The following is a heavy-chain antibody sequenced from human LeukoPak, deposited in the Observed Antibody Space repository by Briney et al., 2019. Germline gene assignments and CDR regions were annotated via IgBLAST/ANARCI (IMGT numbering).Heavy chain of an antibody. CDR1: GFTFSNYW. D-gene: IGHD2-2*01. J-gene: IGHJ4*02. V-gene: IGHV3-7*01. Sequence: GGSLRLSCAASGFTFSNYWMCWFRQAPGKGLEWVAKIKEDGSEGYYVDSVRGRFTISRDNAKNSLYLQMNSLEADDTAVYYCARSGRYCSSDSGMCYSWAAYWGQGTVVTVSS. CDR3: ARSGRYCSSDSGMCYSWAAY. CDR2: IKEDGSEG.